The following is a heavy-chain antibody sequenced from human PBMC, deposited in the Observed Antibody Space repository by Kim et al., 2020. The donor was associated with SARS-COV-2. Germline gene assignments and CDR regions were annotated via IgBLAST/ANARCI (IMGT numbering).Heavy chain of an antibody. CDR1: GGSFSGYY. Sequence: SETLSLTCAVYGGSFSGYYWSWIRQPPGKGLEWIGEINHSGSTNYNPSLKSRVTISVDTSKNQFSLKLSSVTAADTAVYYCATMATTIYFDYWGQGTLVTVSS. CDR2: INHSGST. D-gene: IGHD5-12*01. CDR3: ATMATTIYFDY. J-gene: IGHJ4*02. V-gene: IGHV4-34*01.